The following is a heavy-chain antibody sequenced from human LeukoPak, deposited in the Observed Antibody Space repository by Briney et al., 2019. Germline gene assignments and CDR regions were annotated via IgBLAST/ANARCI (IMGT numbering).Heavy chain of an antibody. V-gene: IGHV4-39*07. CDR3: ASDIAVADAFDY. Sequence: SETLSLTCTVSGGSISSSSYYWGWIRQPPGKGLEWIGSIYHSGSTYYNPSLKSRVTISVDTSKNQFSLKLSSVTAADTAVYYCASDIAVADAFDYWGQGTLVTVSS. J-gene: IGHJ4*02. CDR1: GGSISSSSYY. D-gene: IGHD6-19*01. CDR2: IYHSGST.